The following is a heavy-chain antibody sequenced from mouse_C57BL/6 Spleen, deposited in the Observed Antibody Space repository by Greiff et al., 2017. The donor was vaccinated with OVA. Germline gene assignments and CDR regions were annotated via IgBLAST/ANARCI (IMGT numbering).Heavy chain of an antibody. J-gene: IGHJ4*01. CDR3: ARGGVYDNYPQAMDY. Sequence: QVQLQQPGAELVKPGASVKLSCKASGYTFTSYWMHWVKQRPGQGLEWIGMIHPNSGSTNYNEKFKSKATLTVDKSSSTAYMHLSSRTSEDYAVCCSARGGVYDNYPQAMDYWGKGTSVTVSS. V-gene: IGHV1-64*01. CDR2: IHPNSGST. CDR1: GYTFTSYW. D-gene: IGHD2-1*01.